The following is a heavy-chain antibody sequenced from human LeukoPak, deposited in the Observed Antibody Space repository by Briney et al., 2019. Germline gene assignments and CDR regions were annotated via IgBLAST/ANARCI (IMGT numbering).Heavy chain of an antibody. D-gene: IGHD2-2*01. CDR2: IYHSGST. CDR1: GYSISSGYY. Sequence: SETLSLTCTVSGYSISSGYYWGWIRQPPGKGLEWIGSIYHSGSTYYNPSLKSRVTISVDTSKNQFSLKLSSVTAADTAVYYCARAPGAAIDWGQGTLVTVSS. J-gene: IGHJ4*02. V-gene: IGHV4-38-2*02. CDR3: ARAPGAAID.